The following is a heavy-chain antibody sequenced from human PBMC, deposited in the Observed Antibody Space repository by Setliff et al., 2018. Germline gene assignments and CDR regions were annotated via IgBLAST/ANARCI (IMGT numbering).Heavy chain of an antibody. Sequence: PSETLSLTCTVSGGSISSYYWGWIRQPPGKGLEWIGSIYHSGSTYYNPSLKSRVTISMDTSKNQFSLKVSSVTAADTAVYYCARSFSRREKFLLDYWGQGALVTVSS. CDR3: ARSFSRREKFLLDY. J-gene: IGHJ4*02. CDR1: GGSISSYY. V-gene: IGHV4-59*04. CDR2: IYHSGST. D-gene: IGHD2-21*01.